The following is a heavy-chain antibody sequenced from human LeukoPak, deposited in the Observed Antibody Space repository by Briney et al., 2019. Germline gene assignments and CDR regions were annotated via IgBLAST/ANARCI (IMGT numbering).Heavy chain of an antibody. Sequence: AGSLSLSCAASGFTLSSYAMSWVRQAPAKGLEWVSAISDSGNTYHADSVTGRFTISRDSSKNTLFLQMNRLRPEDAAVYYCAKAPVTTCRGAYCYPFDYWGQGTLVTVSS. CDR2: ISDSGNT. V-gene: IGHV3-23*01. J-gene: IGHJ4*02. CDR1: GFTLSSYA. CDR3: AKAPVTTCRGAYCYPFDY. D-gene: IGHD2-21*01.